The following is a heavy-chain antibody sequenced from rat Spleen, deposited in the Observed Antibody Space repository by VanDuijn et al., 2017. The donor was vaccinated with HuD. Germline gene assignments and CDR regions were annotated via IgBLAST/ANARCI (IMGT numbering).Heavy chain of an antibody. Sequence: EVHLVESGGGLVQPGRSMKLSCAASGFTFSNYYMAWVRQSPTKGLEWVASISNGGGKTYYRDSVQGRFTISRDNAKSTLYLQMDSLRSEDTATYYCARHTYSSYEGFDYWGQGVMVTVSS. J-gene: IGHJ2*01. D-gene: IGHD1-8*01. V-gene: IGHV5-25*01. CDR3: ARHTYSSYEGFDY. CDR1: GFTFSNYY. CDR2: ISNGGGKT.